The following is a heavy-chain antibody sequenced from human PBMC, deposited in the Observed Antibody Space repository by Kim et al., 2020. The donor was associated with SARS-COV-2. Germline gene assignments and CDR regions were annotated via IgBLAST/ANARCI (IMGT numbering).Heavy chain of an antibody. V-gene: IGHV1-3*01. J-gene: IGHJ4*02. D-gene: IGHD3-22*01. Sequence: GRVTITRDTSASTAYMELSSLRSEDTAVYYCARIPDLYYYDSSGYPDFDYWGQGTLVTVSS. CDR3: ARIPDLYYYDSSGYPDFDY.